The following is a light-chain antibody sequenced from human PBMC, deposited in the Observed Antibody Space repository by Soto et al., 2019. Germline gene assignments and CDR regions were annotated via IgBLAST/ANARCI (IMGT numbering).Light chain of an antibody. CDR1: SSNIGSNT. Sequence: QLVLTQPPSASGTPGQRVTISCSGSSSNIGSNTVNWYQQLPGTAPKLLIYSNNQRPSGVPDRFSGSKSGTSASLAISGLQSEDEADYYCAARDDSLNGSYVFGTGTKLTVL. J-gene: IGLJ1*01. V-gene: IGLV1-44*01. CDR2: SNN. CDR3: AARDDSLNGSYV.